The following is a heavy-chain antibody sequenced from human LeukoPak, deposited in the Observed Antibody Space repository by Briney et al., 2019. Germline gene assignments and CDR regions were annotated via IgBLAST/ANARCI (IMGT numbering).Heavy chain of an antibody. CDR3: ARDHFDSSGYYYLLEHFEH. CDR1: GYTFTNYY. CDR2: IKPSGGGT. Sequence: GSVKVSCKASGYTFTNYYVHWVRQAPGQGLEWMGIIKPSGGGTSYALKFQGRVTMTRDTSTSTAYMELSSLRSEDTAVYYCARDHFDSSGYYYLLEHFEHWGQGTLVTVSS. V-gene: IGHV1-46*01. J-gene: IGHJ1*01. D-gene: IGHD3-22*01.